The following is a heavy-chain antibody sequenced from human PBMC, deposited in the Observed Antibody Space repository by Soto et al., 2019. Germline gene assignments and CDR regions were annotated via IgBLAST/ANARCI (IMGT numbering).Heavy chain of an antibody. CDR2: TYYRSKWYN. CDR3: ARDQTDYSSGWYQVGDY. J-gene: IGHJ4*02. V-gene: IGHV6-1*01. CDR1: GDSVSSNSAA. Sequence: KQSQTLSLTCAISGDSVSSNSAAWNWIRQSPSRGLEWLGRTYYRSKWYNDYAVSVKSRITINPDTSKNQFSLQLNSVTPEDTAVYYCARDQTDYSSGWYQVGDYWGQGTLVTVSS. D-gene: IGHD6-19*01.